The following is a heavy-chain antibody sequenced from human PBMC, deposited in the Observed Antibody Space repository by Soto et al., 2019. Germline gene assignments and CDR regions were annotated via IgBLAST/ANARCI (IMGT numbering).Heavy chain of an antibody. CDR3: ARVSLWFGELEQEAFDI. V-gene: IGHV3-74*01. Sequence: EVQLVESGGGLVQPGGSLRLSCAASGFTFSSYWMHWVRQAPGKGLVWVSRINSDGSSTSYADSVKGRFTISRDNAKNTLYLQMNSLRAEDTAVYYCARVSLWFGELEQEAFDIWGQGTMVTVSS. J-gene: IGHJ3*02. CDR1: GFTFSSYW. D-gene: IGHD3-10*01. CDR2: INSDGSST.